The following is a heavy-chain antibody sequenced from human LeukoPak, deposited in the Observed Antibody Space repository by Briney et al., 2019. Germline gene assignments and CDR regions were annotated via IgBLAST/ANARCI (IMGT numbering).Heavy chain of an antibody. D-gene: IGHD6-13*01. CDR3: AKGYDSSSWHYFDY. CDR1: GFTFTTYG. V-gene: IGHV3-30*18. Sequence: GGSLRLSRAASGFTFTTYGMHWVRQAPGKGLEWVAVVSYDGTNKYYADSVKGRFTISRDSSKNTLYLQMNSLRAEDTAVYYCAKGYDSSSWHYFDYWGQGTLVTVSS. CDR2: VSYDGTNK. J-gene: IGHJ4*02.